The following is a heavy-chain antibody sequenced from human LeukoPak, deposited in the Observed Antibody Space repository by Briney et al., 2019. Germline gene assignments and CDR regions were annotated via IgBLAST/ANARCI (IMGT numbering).Heavy chain of an antibody. D-gene: IGHD3-22*01. CDR1: GFTFSSYA. V-gene: IGHV3-23*01. CDR2: ISGSGGST. CDR3: AKVPQYYDSSGYYGFVVDY. Sequence: GGSLRLSCAASGFTFSSYAMSWVRQAPGKGLECVSAISGSGGSTYNADSVKGRFTISRDNSKNTLWLQMNSLRAEDTAVYYCAKVPQYYDSSGYYGFVVDYWGQGTLVTVSS. J-gene: IGHJ4*02.